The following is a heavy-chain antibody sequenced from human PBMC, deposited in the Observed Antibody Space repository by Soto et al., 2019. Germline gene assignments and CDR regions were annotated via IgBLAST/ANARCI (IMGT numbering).Heavy chain of an antibody. V-gene: IGHV1-69*12. J-gene: IGHJ6*02. CDR3: AGPPELTRIYYYYGMDV. CDR1: GGTFSSYA. Sequence: QVQLVQSGAEVKKPGSSVKVSCKASGGTFSSYAISWVRQAPGQGLEWMGGIIPIFGTANYAQKFQGRVTMTADXSXSXXYMELSSLRSEETAVYYCAGPPELTRIYYYYGMDVWGQGTTVTVSS. D-gene: IGHD1-7*01. CDR2: IIPIFGTA.